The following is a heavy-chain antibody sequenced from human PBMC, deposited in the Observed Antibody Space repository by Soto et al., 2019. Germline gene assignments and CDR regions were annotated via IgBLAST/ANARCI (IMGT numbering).Heavy chain of an antibody. V-gene: IGHV3-23*01. CDR2: ISGSGGST. Sequence: EVQLLESGGGLVQPGGSLRLSCAASGFTFSSYAMSWVRQAPGKGLEWVSAISGSGGSTYYADSVKGRFTISRDNSKNRLYLKMNSLGAEDRAVYYCAKDLVPVAGRLGGGYLDYWGQGPLVTVSS. J-gene: IGHJ4*02. CDR1: GFTFSSYA. CDR3: AKDLVPVAGRLGGGYLDY. D-gene: IGHD6-19*01.